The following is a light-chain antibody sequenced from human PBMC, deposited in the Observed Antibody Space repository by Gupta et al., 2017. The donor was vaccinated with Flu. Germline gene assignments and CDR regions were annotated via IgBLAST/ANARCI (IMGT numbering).Light chain of an antibody. CDR1: QSVLYSSNNKNY. CDR3: QEYASHPPFT. V-gene: IGKV4-1*01. J-gene: IGKJ3*01. Sequence: DIVMTQSPDYLAVSLGERATINCKSSQSVLYSSNNKNYLAWYQHKPGQPPRLLIYWTTTRQSGVPDRFSGSGCGTDLTLTISSRQEEDVAVYYCQEYASHPPFTFGHGTKVDIK. CDR2: WTT.